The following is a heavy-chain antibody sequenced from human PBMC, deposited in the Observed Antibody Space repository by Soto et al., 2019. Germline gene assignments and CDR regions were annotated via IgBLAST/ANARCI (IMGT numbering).Heavy chain of an antibody. Sequence: QVQLQESGPGLVKPSETLSLTCTVSGGSISSYYWSWIRQPPGKGLEWIGFIYYSGSTNYNPSLQSRATISGDMSKNQHPLRPSPVPAAYTAPYYCAGLLTLATTTGDGCDIWGQGTMVTVSS. V-gene: IGHV4-59*01. CDR2: IYYSGST. J-gene: IGHJ3*02. D-gene: IGHD4-17*01. CDR1: GGSISSYY. CDR3: AGLLTLATTTGDGCDI.